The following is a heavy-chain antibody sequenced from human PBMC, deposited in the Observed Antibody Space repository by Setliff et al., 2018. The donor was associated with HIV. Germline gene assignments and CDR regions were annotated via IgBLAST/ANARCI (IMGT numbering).Heavy chain of an antibody. J-gene: IGHJ6*02. CDR1: GGSISSGSYY. CDR3: ARDRGDDILTGEGYGMDV. Sequence: SETLSLTCTVSGGSISSGSYYWSWIRQPAGRGLEWIGRIYSSGSTNYNPSLKSRVTISVDTSKNQFSLKLSSVTAADTAVYYCARDRGDDILTGEGYGMDVWGQGTTVTVSS. V-gene: IGHV4-61*02. D-gene: IGHD3-9*01. CDR2: IYSSGST.